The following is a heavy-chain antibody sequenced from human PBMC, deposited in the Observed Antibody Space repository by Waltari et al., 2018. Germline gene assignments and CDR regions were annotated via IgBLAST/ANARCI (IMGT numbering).Heavy chain of an antibody. CDR3: AKDESGGTGYFY. V-gene: IGHV3-23*01. Sequence: EVQLMESGGGLVQPGGSLRLSCAASGFTFDNYAMAWVRQAPGDGLECVFTISASGRFTYYPGSVNGRFTISRDNYKNTLYLQMDNLRAEDTALYYCAKDESGGTGYFYWGQGTPVTVSS. J-gene: IGHJ4*02. CDR1: GFTFDNYA. CDR2: ISASGRFT. D-gene: IGHD5-12*01.